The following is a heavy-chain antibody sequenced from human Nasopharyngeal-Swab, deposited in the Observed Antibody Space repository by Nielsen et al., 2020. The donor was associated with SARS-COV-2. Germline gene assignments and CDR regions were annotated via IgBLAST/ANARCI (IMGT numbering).Heavy chain of an antibody. CDR3: ARGGIVGASTYWYFDV. D-gene: IGHD1-26*01. CDR1: GFTFSNYV. V-gene: IGHV3-7*03. Sequence: GESLKISCAASGFTFSNYVMTWVRQAPGKGLEWVASIRQNGAALYYVDSVKGRFAISRDNAKNSLYLQMNSLRADDTALYYCARGGIVGASTYWYFDVWGRGTPVTVSS. CDR2: IRQNGAAL. J-gene: IGHJ2*01.